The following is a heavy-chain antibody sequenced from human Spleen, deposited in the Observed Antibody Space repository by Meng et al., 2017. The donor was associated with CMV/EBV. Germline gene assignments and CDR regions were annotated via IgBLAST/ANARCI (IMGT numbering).Heavy chain of an antibody. J-gene: IGHJ4*02. CDR2: INPNSGGT. Sequence: ASVKVSCKASGYTFTGYYMDWVRQAPGQGLEWMGWINPNSGGTNYAQKFQGRVTMTRDTSISTAYMELSRLRSDDTAVYYCARVHAAGTFVGYYFDYWGQGTLVTVSS. CDR3: ARVHAAGTFVGYYFDY. V-gene: IGHV1-2*02. CDR1: GYTFTGYY. D-gene: IGHD6-13*01.